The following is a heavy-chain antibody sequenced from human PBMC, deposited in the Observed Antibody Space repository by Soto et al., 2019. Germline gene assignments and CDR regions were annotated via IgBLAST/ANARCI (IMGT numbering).Heavy chain of an antibody. CDR2: INPNSGGT. CDR3: VRGGPVAGPTSSEAYHPFDF. V-gene: IGHV1-2*02. CDR1: GYTFSAHY. D-gene: IGHD6-19*01. J-gene: IGHJ4*02. Sequence: QVQLVQSGAEVKKPGASVEVSCKTSGYTFSAHYTHWVRQAPGQGLEWMGWINPNSGGTGYAEKFQGRVTMTRDTSISTAYMELNRLNSDDTAVYYCVRGGPVAGPTSSEAYHPFDFWGQGTLVTVSS.